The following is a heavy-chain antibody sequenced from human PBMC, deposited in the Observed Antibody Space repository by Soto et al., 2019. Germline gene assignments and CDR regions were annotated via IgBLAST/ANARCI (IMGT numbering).Heavy chain of an antibody. J-gene: IGHJ1*01. V-gene: IGHV1-69*01. D-gene: IGHD6-6*01. CDR2: IIPIFGTA. CDR1: GGTFSSYA. CDR3: AREVAARPRAEYFQH. Sequence: QVQLVQSGAEVKKPGSSVKVSCKASGGTFSSYAISWVRQAPGQGLEWMGGIIPIFGTANYAQKFQGRVTITADESTSTAYMELSSLRAEDTAVYYCAREVAARPRAEYFQHWGQGTLVTVSS.